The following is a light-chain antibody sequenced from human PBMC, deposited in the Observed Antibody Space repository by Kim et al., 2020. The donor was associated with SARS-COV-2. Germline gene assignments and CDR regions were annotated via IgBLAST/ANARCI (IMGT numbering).Light chain of an antibody. V-gene: IGLV2-14*03. CDR2: DVR. Sequence: GQSITISCTGASSDVGAYNYVSWYQQHPGKAPKLMIYDVRNRPSGVSNRFSGSKSGNTASLTISGHQAEDEADYYCSSYTSSSSVVFGGGTQLTVL. CDR3: SSYTSSSSVV. CDR1: SSDVGAYNY. J-gene: IGLJ2*01.